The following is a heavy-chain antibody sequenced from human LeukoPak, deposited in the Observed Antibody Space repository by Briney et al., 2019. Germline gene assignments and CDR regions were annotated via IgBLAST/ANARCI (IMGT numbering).Heavy chain of an antibody. CDR1: GFTLSSYA. D-gene: IGHD3-10*01. J-gene: IGHJ6*03. V-gene: IGHV3-23*01. CDR3: AKVMKGSERLTMVRGVIIKTAGLYYMDV. Sequence: GGSLRLSCAASGFTLSSYAMSWVRQAPGKGLEWVSSISASGGSTNYADSVRGRFTISRDNSKNTVYLQMNSLRAEDTAVYYCAKVMKGSERLTMVRGVIIKTAGLYYMDVWGKGTTVTVSS. CDR2: ISASGGST.